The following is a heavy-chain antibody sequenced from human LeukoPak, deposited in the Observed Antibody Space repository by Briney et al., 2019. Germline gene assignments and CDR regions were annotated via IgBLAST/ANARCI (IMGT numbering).Heavy chain of an antibody. Sequence: GGSLRLSCAASGFTFSSYGMHWVRQAPGKGLEWVAVISYDGSNKYYADSVKGRFTISRDNSKNTLYLQMNSLRAEDTAVYYCAKGAGWLQFVVGEGFNWGQGTLVTVSS. V-gene: IGHV3-30*18. CDR3: AKGAGWLQFVVGEGFN. J-gene: IGHJ4*02. D-gene: IGHD5-24*01. CDR2: ISYDGSNK. CDR1: GFTFSSYG.